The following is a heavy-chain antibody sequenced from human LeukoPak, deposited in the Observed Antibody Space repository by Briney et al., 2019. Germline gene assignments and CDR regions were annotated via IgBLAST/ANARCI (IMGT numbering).Heavy chain of an antibody. CDR2: IRSKANSYAT. Sequence: GGSLRLSCAASGFTFSGSAMHWVRQASGKGLEWVGRIRSKANSYATAYPASVKGRFTISRDDSKNTAYLQMNSLKTEDTAVYYCTRRELDLDHCSGGSCYLNAFDIWGQGTMVTVSS. CDR1: GFTFSGSA. J-gene: IGHJ3*02. V-gene: IGHV3-73*01. D-gene: IGHD2-15*01. CDR3: TRRELDLDHCSGGSCYLNAFDI.